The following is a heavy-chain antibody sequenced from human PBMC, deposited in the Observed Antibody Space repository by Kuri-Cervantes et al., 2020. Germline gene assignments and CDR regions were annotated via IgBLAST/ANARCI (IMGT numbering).Heavy chain of an antibody. CDR1: GFTFSGHD. J-gene: IGHJ6*02. V-gene: IGHV3-13*01. D-gene: IGHD6-13*01. Sequence: GESLKISCAASGFTFSGHDMHWVRPTTGKGLEWVSTIATAGDTYYPDSVKGRFYISRENAKNSLYLQMSSLRAGGTAVYYCARDTLSSSWYIYYYYYGMDVWGQGTTVTVSS. CDR2: IATAGDT. CDR3: ARDTLSSSWYIYYYYYGMDV.